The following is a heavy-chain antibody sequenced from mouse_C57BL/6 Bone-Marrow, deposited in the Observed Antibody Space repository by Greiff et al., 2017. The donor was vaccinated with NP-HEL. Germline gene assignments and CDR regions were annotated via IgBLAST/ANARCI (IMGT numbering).Heavy chain of an antibody. CDR2: ISSGSSTI. CDR1: GFTFSDYG. Sequence: EVKVVESGGGLVKPGGSLKLSCAASGFTFSDYGMHWVRQAPEKGLEWVAYISSGSSTIYYADTVKGRFTISRDNAKNTLFLQMTSLRSEDTAMYYCARGNGFAYWGQGTLVTVSA. J-gene: IGHJ3*01. V-gene: IGHV5-17*01. CDR3: ARGNGFAY.